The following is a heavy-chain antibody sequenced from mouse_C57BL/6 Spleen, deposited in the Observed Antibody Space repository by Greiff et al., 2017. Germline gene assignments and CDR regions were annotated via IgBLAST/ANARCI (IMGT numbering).Heavy chain of an antibody. D-gene: IGHD2-3*01. Sequence: QVQLQQPGAELVMPGASVKLSCKASGYTFTSYWMHWVKQRPGQGLEWIGEIDPSDSYTNYNQKFKGKSTLTVDKSSSTAYMQLSSLTSEDSAVYYCARWLLRPDYAMDYWGQGTSVTVSS. J-gene: IGHJ4*01. V-gene: IGHV1-69*01. CDR3: ARWLLRPDYAMDY. CDR1: GYTFTSYW. CDR2: IDPSDSYT.